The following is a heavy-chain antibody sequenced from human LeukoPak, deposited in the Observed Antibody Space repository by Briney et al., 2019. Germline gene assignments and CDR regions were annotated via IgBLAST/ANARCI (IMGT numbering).Heavy chain of an antibody. CDR1: GGSFSGYY. J-gene: IGHJ4*02. CDR2: INHSGSA. Sequence: SETLSLTCAVYGGSFSGYYWSWIRQPPGKGLGWIGEINHSGSANYNPSLKSRVTISVDTSKNQFSLKLSSVTAADTAVYYCARVYCSSTSCYAEGYWGQGTLVTVSS. V-gene: IGHV4-34*01. D-gene: IGHD2-2*01. CDR3: ARVYCSSTSCYAEGY.